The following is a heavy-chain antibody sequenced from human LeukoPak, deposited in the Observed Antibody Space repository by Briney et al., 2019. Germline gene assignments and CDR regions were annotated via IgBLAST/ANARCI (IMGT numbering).Heavy chain of an antibody. V-gene: IGHV4-34*01. CDR2: ITRTGRI. J-gene: IGHJ5*02. CDR3: ARRLTQYDCFDP. CDR1: GGSFSGYY. D-gene: IGHD2-2*01. Sequence: SETLSLTCAVYGGSFSGYYWSWIRQPPEKGLDWIGEITRTGRINYNPALKGRVTMSLDTSKNQFSLELSSMTAADTAVYYCARRLTQYDCFDPWGQGILVTVSS.